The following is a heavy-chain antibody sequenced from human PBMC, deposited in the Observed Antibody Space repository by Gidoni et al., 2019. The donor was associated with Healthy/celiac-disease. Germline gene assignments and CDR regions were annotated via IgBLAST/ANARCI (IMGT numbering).Heavy chain of an antibody. D-gene: IGHD3-22*01. CDR1: GGSISSSSYY. J-gene: IGHJ4*02. CDR2: IYYSGST. V-gene: IGHV4-39*07. Sequence: QLQLQESGPGLVKPSETLSLTCTVSGGSISSSSYYLGWIRQPPGKGLEWIGSIYYSGSTYYNPSLKSRVTISVDTSKNQFSLKLSSVTAADTAVYYCARFSYYYDSSGYYDYHHNIDYWGQGTLVTVSS. CDR3: ARFSYYYDSSGYYDYHHNIDY.